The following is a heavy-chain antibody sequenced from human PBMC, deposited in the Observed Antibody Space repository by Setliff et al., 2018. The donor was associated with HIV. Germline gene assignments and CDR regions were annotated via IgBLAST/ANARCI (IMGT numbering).Heavy chain of an antibody. D-gene: IGHD6-25*01. J-gene: IGHJ4*02. V-gene: IGHV5-51*01. CDR1: GYTFTSNW. CDR3: VRRQQRSQSAIES. Sequence: GESLKISCKASGYTFTSNWIGWVRQVPGKGLEWMGIIDPRDSETRYSPSFEGQVTVSVDRSINTAYLHWSSLKASDTAMYYCVRRQQRSQSAIESWGPGTLVTVSS. CDR2: IDPRDSET.